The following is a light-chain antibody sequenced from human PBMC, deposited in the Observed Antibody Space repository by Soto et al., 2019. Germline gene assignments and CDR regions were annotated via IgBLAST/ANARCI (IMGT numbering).Light chain of an antibody. CDR1: QSVSSN. J-gene: IGKJ5*01. CDR2: GAS. CDR3: QHCNNWPIT. Sequence: EIVLTQSPATLSVSPGASATLSCRASQSVSSNLAWYQQKPGQAPRLLIYGASTRATGFPARFSGSGSGTEFTLTISSLQSEDFAVYDCQHCNNWPITFGQGTRLEIK. V-gene: IGKV3-15*01.